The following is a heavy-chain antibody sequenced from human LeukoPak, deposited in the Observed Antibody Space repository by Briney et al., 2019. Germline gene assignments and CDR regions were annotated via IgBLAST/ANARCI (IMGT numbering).Heavy chain of an antibody. CDR3: AKPGIAAAGRPLQYFDY. J-gene: IGHJ4*02. CDR2: IKQDGSEK. V-gene: IGHV3-7*03. D-gene: IGHD6-13*01. Sequence: GGSLRLSCAASGFTFSSYWMSWVRQAPGKGLEWVANIKQDGSEKYYVDSVKGRFTISRDNSKNTLYLQMNSLRAEDTAVYYCAKPGIAAAGRPLQYFDYWGQGTLVTVSS. CDR1: GFTFSSYW.